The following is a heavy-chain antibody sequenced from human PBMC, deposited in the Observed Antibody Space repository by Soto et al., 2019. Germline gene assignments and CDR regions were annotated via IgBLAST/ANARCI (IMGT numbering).Heavy chain of an antibody. D-gene: IGHD6-19*01. J-gene: IGHJ3*02. V-gene: IGHV4-31*03. CDR1: GGSISSGGYY. CDR3: ARADLSSVAGTGSGAFDI. Sequence: SETLSHTCTVSGGSISSGGYYWSWIRQHPGKVLEWIGYIYYSGSTYYNPSLKSRVTISVDTSKNQFSLKLSSVTAADTAVYYCARADLSSVAGTGSGAFDIWGQGTMVTVSS. CDR2: IYYSGST.